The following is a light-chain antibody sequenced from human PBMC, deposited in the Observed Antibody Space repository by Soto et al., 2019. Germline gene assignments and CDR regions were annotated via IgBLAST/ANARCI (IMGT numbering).Light chain of an antibody. CDR2: HVT. CDR1: SSDIGHYDY. Sequence: QSALAQPASVSGSPGQSITISCTGTSSDIGHYDYVSWYQQHPGKAPKLMIYHVTYRPSGVSNRYSGSKSGNSASLTISGLQADDEADYYCCSLTTSHTYVFGSGTRSPS. CDR3: CSLTTSHTYV. J-gene: IGLJ1*01. V-gene: IGLV2-14*03.